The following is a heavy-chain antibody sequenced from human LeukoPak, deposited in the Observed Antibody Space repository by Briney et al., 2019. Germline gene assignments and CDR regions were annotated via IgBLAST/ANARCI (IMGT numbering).Heavy chain of an antibody. J-gene: IGHJ4*02. V-gene: IGHV1-2*02. CDR1: RYTFTVYY. Sequence: ASVEVSCKASRYTFTVYYLHCVPDAPGQGREGVGWINPNSAGKNYAQKCQGRVTITRDTSISTAYMELSRLRSADTAVYDCARGGFGELLNDYWGQGTLVTVSS. CDR3: ARGGFGELLNDY. D-gene: IGHD3-10*01. CDR2: INPNSAGK.